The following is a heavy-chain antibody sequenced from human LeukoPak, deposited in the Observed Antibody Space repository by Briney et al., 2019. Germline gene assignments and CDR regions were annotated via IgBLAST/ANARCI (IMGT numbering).Heavy chain of an antibody. D-gene: IGHD3-10*01. J-gene: IGHJ4*02. CDR1: GFTFSSYS. V-gene: IGHV3-48*02. CDR3: ARDTVALGSGSYYNNYFDY. CDR2: ISSSSSTI. Sequence: QTGGSLRLSCAASGFTFSSYSMNWVRQAPGKGLEWVSYISSSSSTIYYADSVKGRFTISRDNAKNSLYLQMNSLRDEDTAVYYCARDTVALGSGSYYNNYFDYWGQGTLVTVSS.